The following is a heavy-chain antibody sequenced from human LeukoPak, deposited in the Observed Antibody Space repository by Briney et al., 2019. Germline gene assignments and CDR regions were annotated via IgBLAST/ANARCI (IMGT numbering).Heavy chain of an antibody. CDR1: GFTFSSYW. V-gene: IGHV3-7*03. CDR2: IKQDGSEK. Sequence: GGSLRLSCAASGFTFSSYWMSWVRQAPGKGLEWVANIKQDGSEKYYVDSVKGRFTISRDNAKNSLYLQMNSLRAEDTAVYYCAREGLWFWENYYYYGMDVWGKGTTVTVSS. J-gene: IGHJ6*04. CDR3: AREGLWFWENYYYYGMDV. D-gene: IGHD3-10*01.